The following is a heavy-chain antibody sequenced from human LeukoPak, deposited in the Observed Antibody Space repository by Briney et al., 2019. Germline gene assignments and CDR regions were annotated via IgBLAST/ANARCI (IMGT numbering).Heavy chain of an antibody. CDR2: ISGSGGST. J-gene: IGHJ4*02. CDR3: AKDGCSSTSCYAAFGYHFDY. V-gene: IGHV3-23*01. Sequence: GGSLRLSCAASGFTFSSYAMSWVRQAPGKGLEWVSAISGSGGSTYYADSVKGRFTISRDNSKNTLYLQMNSLRAEDTAVYYCAKDGCSSTSCYAAFGYHFDYWGQGTLVTVSS. CDR1: GFTFSSYA. D-gene: IGHD2-2*01.